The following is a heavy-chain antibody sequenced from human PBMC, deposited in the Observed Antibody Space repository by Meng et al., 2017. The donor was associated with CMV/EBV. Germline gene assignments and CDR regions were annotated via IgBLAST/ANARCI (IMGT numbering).Heavy chain of an antibody. CDR2: IIPILGIA. CDR1: GGTFSSYA. CDR3: ARGIVVPGRYYYYGMDV. V-gene: IGHV1-69*10. J-gene: IGHJ6*02. D-gene: IGHD2-2*01. Sequence: SVKVSCKASGGTFSSYAISWVRQAPGQGLEWMGGIIPILGIANYAQKFQGRVTITAEKSTSTAYMELSSLRSEDTAVYYCARGIVVPGRYYYYGMDVWGQGTTVTVSS.